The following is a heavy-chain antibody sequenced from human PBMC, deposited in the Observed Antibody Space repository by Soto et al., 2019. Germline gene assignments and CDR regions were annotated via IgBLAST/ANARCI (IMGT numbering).Heavy chain of an antibody. J-gene: IGHJ5*01. V-gene: IGHV3-21*01. Sequence: GGSLRLSCAASGFTFSTYTMNWVRQAPGKGLEWISSISSGSSYIYYAGSVKGRFTISRDNAKNSLFLQMNSLIAADTAVYYCARDILSGGAYPDSWGQGTKVTVSS. D-gene: IGHD3-10*01. CDR1: GFTFSTYT. CDR2: ISSGSSYI. CDR3: ARDILSGGAYPDS.